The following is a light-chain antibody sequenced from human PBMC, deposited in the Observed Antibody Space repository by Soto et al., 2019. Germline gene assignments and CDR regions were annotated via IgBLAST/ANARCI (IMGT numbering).Light chain of an antibody. CDR3: QVWDSSSDHPGV. Sequence: SYELTQPPSVSVAPGQTARITCGGNNIGSKSVHWYQQKPGQAPVLVVYDDSDRPSGIPEGFSGSNSGNTATLTISRVEAGDEADYYCQVWDSSSDHPGVFGGGTKVTVL. J-gene: IGLJ2*01. CDR1: NIGSKS. CDR2: DDS. V-gene: IGLV3-21*02.